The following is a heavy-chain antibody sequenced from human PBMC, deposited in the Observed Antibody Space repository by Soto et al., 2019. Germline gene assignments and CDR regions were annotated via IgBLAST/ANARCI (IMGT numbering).Heavy chain of an antibody. CDR1: GYTYTVYY. D-gene: IGHD6-19*01. Sequence: LVKVSCQTSGYTYTVYYMHWRRKKPGQGLEWMGWISAYNGNTNYAQKLQGRVTMTTDTSTSTAYMELRSLRSDDTAVYYCARGSGWENEYFQHWGQGTLVTVSS. CDR3: ARGSGWENEYFQH. J-gene: IGHJ1*01. V-gene: IGHV1-18*01. CDR2: ISAYNGNT.